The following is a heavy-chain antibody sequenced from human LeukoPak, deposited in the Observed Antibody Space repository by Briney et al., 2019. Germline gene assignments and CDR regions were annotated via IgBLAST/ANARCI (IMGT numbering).Heavy chain of an antibody. CDR1: GYTFSNAW. CDR2: IKSKTDGGTT. D-gene: IGHD3-10*01. Sequence: GGSLRLSCAASGYTFSNAWMSWVRKAPGKGLEWVGRIKSKTDGGTTDYAAPVKGRFTISRDDSKNTLYLQMNSLKTEDTAVYYCTTVGTMVRGVIVDYWGQGTLVTVSS. CDR3: TTVGTMVRGVIVDY. J-gene: IGHJ4*02. V-gene: IGHV3-15*01.